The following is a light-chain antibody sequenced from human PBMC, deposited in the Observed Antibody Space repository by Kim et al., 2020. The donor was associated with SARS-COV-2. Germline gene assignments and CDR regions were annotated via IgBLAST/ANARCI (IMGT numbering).Light chain of an antibody. CDR1: SLRKYD. Sequence: GQTVRITCQGDSLRKYDGAWYQQKPGQAPILLIYNKNNRPSGIPDRFSVSTSGDTASLTITGAQAEDEADYYCNSRDNSADRLGVFGGGTQLTVL. CDR2: NKN. J-gene: IGLJ3*02. CDR3: NSRDNSADRLGV. V-gene: IGLV3-19*01.